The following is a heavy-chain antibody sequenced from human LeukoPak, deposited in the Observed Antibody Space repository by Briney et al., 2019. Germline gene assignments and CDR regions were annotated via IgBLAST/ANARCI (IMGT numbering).Heavy chain of an antibody. D-gene: IGHD3/OR15-3a*01. CDR2: INHSGST. J-gene: IGHJ5*02. CDR3: ARGLYSDFGLVTNWFDP. V-gene: IGHV4-34*01. Sequence: SETLSLTCAVYGGSFSGYYWSWIRQPPGKGLEWIGEINHSGSTNYNPSLKSRVTISVDTSKNQFSLKLSSVTAADTAVYYCARGLYSDFGLVTNWFDPWGQGTLVTVSS. CDR1: GGSFSGYY.